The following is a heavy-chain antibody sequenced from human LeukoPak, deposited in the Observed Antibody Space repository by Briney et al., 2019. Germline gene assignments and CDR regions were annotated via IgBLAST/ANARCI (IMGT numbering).Heavy chain of an antibody. CDR1: GFTFSSYM. CDR2: ISSGSSYI. CDR3: AIAVDSISGTGDTFDI. V-gene: IGHV3-21*01. J-gene: IGHJ3*02. Sequence: GGSLRLSCAASGFTFSSYMVTWVRQAPGKGLEWVSSISSGSSYIYYEDSVKGRFTISRDNGKNSLYLQMSSLRAEDAAVYYCAIAVDSISGTGDTFDIWGQGTMVTVSS. D-gene: IGHD3-3*01.